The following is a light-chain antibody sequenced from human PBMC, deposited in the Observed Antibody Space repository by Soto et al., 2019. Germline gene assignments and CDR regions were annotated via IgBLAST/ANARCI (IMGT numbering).Light chain of an antibody. V-gene: IGKV2-30*01. CDR3: MQGGHWPT. CDR1: QSLVSSNGNTY. J-gene: IGKJ2*01. CDR2: KVS. Sequence: DVVMTQSPLSLPVTLGQPASISCRSSQSLVSSNGNTYLNWFQQRPGQPPRRLVYKVSNRDSGVPDRFSGSGSGTDFTLKISRVEAEDVGVYYCMQGGHWPTFGQGTKLEIK.